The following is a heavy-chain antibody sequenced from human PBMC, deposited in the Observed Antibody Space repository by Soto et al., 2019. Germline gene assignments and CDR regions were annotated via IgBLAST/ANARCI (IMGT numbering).Heavy chain of an antibody. J-gene: IGHJ4*02. CDR2: IYYSGST. Sequence: TSETTSLTGHFSGGSANNGCYFSSWIRRHPGKGLEWIGYIYYSGSTYYNPSLKSRVTISVGTSKNHFSLKLSSVTAADTAVYYCARDASSSWNYFDYWGQGTLVTVSA. V-gene: IGHV4-31*02. CDR1: GGSANNGCYF. CDR3: ARDASSSWNYFDY. D-gene: IGHD6-13*01.